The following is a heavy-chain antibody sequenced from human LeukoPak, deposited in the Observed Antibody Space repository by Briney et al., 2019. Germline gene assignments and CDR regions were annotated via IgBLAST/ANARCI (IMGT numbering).Heavy chain of an antibody. J-gene: IGHJ4*02. CDR2: ISWNSGSM. CDR1: GFTFDDYA. Sequence: GGSLRLSCAASGFTFDDYAMHWVRQAPGKGLEWVSGISWNSGSMDYADSVKGRFTISRDNAKNSLYLQMNSLRAEDTAVYYCARVKYCSSTSCFSPWYFDYWGQGTLVTVSS. CDR3: ARVKYCSSTSCFSPWYFDY. D-gene: IGHD2-2*01. V-gene: IGHV3-9*01.